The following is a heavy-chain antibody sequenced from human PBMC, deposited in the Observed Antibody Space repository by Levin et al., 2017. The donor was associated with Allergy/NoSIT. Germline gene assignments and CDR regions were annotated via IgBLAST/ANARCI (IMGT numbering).Heavy chain of an antibody. Sequence: GGSLRLSCAASGFTFSSYSMNWVRQAPGKGLEWVSSISSSSSYIYYADSVKGRFTISRDNAKNSLYLQMNSLRAEDTAVYYCAREREVLELWWVGRDAFDIWGQGTMVTVSS. CDR2: ISSSSSYI. CDR1: GFTFSSYS. D-gene: IGHD2-21*01. V-gene: IGHV3-21*01. J-gene: IGHJ3*02. CDR3: AREREVLELWWVGRDAFDI.